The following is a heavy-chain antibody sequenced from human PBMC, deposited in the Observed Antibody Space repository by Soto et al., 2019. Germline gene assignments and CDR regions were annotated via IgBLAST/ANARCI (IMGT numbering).Heavy chain of an antibody. Sequence: PSETLSLTCTVSGGSISSYYWSWIRQPPGKGLEWIGYIYYSGSTNYNPSLKSRVTISVDTSKNQFSLKLSSVTAADTAVYYCARDGYNPGSDYWGQGTLVTVSS. V-gene: IGHV4-59*01. J-gene: IGHJ4*02. CDR1: GGSISSYY. CDR3: ARDGYNPGSDY. D-gene: IGHD5-12*01. CDR2: IYYSGST.